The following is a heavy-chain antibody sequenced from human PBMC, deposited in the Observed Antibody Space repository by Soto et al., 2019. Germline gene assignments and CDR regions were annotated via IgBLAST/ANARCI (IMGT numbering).Heavy chain of an antibody. CDR2: IYHSGST. CDR1: GGSFSGYY. J-gene: IGHJ3*02. D-gene: IGHD1-26*01. Sequence: SETLSLTCAVYGGSFSGYYWTWIRQPPGKGLEWIGEIYHSGSTNYNPSLKSRVTISVDKSKNQFSLKLSSVTAADTAVYYCARFNSGSYYEAFDIWGQGTMVTVSS. CDR3: ARFNSGSYYEAFDI. V-gene: IGHV4-34*01.